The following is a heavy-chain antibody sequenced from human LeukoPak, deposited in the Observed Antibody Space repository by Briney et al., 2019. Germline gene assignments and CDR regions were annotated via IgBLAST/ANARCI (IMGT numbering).Heavy chain of an antibody. D-gene: IGHD3-3*01. CDR3: ARDFWSGYYVRSYYYYGMDV. Sequence: GESLKISCKGSGYSFTSYWIGWVRQMPGKGLEWMGIIYPGDSDTRYSPSFQGQVTISADKSISTAYLQWSSLKASDTAMYYCARDFWSGYYVRSYYYYGMDVWGQGTTVTVSS. V-gene: IGHV5-51*01. CDR2: IYPGDSDT. J-gene: IGHJ6*02. CDR1: GYSFTSYW.